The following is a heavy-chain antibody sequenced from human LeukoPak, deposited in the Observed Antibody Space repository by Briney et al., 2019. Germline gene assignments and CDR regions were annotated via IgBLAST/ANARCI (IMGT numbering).Heavy chain of an antibody. D-gene: IGHD5-18*01. J-gene: IGHJ6*02. CDR1: GFTFSSYA. CDR2: ISYDGSSK. CDR3: AKDVDTAMVETSYLGQEFHYYGMDV. V-gene: IGHV3-30-3*01. Sequence: PGGSLRLSCAASGFTFSSYAMHWVRQAPGKGLEWVAIISYDGSSKYSADSVKGRFTISRDNTKNMMYLQMNSLRAEDTAVYFCAKDVDTAMVETSYLGQEFHYYGMDVWGQGTTVTVSS.